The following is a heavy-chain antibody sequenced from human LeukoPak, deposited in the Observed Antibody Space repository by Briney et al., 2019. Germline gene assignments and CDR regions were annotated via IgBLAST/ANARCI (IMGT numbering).Heavy chain of an antibody. V-gene: IGHV4-59*01. J-gene: IGHJ3*02. CDR1: GGSISSYY. D-gene: IGHD3-3*01. CDR2: IYYSGST. CDR3: ARDDTIFGVVNPRNNAFDI. Sequence: SETLSLTCTVSGGSISSYYWSWIRQPPGKGLEWIAYIYYSGSTNYNPSLKSRVTISVDTSKNQFSLKLSSVTAADTAVYYCARDDTIFGVVNPRNNAFDIWGQGTMVTVSS.